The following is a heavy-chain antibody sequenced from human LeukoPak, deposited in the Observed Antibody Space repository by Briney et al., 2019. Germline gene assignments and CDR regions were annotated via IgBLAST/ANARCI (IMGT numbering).Heavy chain of an antibody. CDR1: GGSISSGGYY. D-gene: IGHD3-3*01. J-gene: IGHJ3*02. CDR3: ARGGITIFGVESLGAFDI. CDR2: IYYSGST. Sequence: TSETLSLTCTVSGGSISSGGYYWSWIRQHPGKGLEWIGYIYYSGSTYYNPSLKSRVTISVDTSKNQFSLKLSSVTAADTAVYYCARGGITIFGVESLGAFDIWGQGTMVTVSS. V-gene: IGHV4-31*03.